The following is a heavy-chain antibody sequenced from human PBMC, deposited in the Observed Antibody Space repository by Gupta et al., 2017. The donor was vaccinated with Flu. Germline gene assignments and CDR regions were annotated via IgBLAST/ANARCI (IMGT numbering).Heavy chain of an antibody. J-gene: IGHJ4*02. Sequence: VRQVPGKGLVWVSQIAPDGTSIVYADFVKGRFTISRDNAKNTLSLQMNSLRAEDTAIYYCARDDPGALTLDYWGRGTLVTVSS. CDR2: IAPDGTSI. V-gene: IGHV3-74*01. CDR3: ARDDPGALTLDY.